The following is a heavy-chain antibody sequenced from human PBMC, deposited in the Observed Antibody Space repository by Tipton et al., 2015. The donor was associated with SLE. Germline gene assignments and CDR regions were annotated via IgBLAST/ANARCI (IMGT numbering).Heavy chain of an antibody. CDR2: ISYSGTT. D-gene: IGHD6-6*01. V-gene: IGHV4-31*03. CDR3: ARVAMPSTIAARRFWYFDL. J-gene: IGHJ2*01. CDR1: GGSIRSSSFY. Sequence: TLSLTCTVSGGSIRSSSFYWSWIRQHPGKGLEWLGYISYSGTTYYNPSLQSRVTVSLDTSKNHFSLQLTSVTAADTAVYYCARVAMPSTIAARRFWYFDLWGRGSLVTVSS.